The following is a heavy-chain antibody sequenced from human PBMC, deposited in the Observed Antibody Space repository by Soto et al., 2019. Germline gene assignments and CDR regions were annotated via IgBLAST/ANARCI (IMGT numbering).Heavy chain of an antibody. J-gene: IGHJ4*02. D-gene: IGHD2-2*02. Sequence: GESLKISCKGSGYSFTTYWIAWVRQMPGKGLEWMGIIYPDASDTRYSPSFQGQVTISVDRSISTAYLQWSSLKASDTAIYYCARQDCPSTSCYKGSRYFFDYWGLGTMVTVSS. V-gene: IGHV5-51*01. CDR3: ARQDCPSTSCYKGSRYFFDY. CDR2: IYPDASDT. CDR1: GYSFTTYW.